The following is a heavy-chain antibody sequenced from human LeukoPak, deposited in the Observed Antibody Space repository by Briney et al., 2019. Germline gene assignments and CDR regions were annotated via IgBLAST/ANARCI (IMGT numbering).Heavy chain of an antibody. CDR2: IYPGDSDT. CDR1: GYSFSSYW. J-gene: IGHJ4*02. V-gene: IGHV5-51*01. CDR3: ARDPKSDY. Sequence: GESLKISCKGSGYSFSSYWIAWVRQIPGKGLEWMGIIYPGDSDTRYRPSFQGQVTISADKSINTAYLQWSSLKASDTAIYFCARDPKSDYWGQGTLVTVSS.